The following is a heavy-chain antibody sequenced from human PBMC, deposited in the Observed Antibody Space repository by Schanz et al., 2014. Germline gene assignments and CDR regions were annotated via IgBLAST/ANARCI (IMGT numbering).Heavy chain of an antibody. CDR1: GFSFGTYA. CDR2: ISGTGGDDT. Sequence: EVQLLESGGGLVEPGGSLRLSCAASGFSFGTYAMSWVRQAPGKGLLWVSSISGTGGDDTYYADSVKGRFTMSRDNAKNSVFLQMNSLRAEDTAVYDCAKGRFGELSAFDIWSQGTMVTVSS. V-gene: IGHV3-23*01. CDR3: AKGRFGELSAFDI. D-gene: IGHD3-10*01. J-gene: IGHJ3*02.